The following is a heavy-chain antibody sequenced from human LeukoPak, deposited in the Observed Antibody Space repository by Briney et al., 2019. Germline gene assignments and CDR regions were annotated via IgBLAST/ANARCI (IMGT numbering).Heavy chain of an antibody. CDR1: GFTFSSYG. CDR2: IRYDGINK. J-gene: IGHJ4*02. CDR3: VKEELPRLWSLGY. V-gene: IGHV3-30*02. Sequence: GGSLRLSCAASGFTFSSYGMHWVRQAPGKGLEWVAFIRYDGINKYYTDAVKGRFSISRDNSKNTLYLQMNSLRPEDTAVYHCVKEELPRLWSLGYWGQGTLVTVSS. D-gene: IGHD1-26*01.